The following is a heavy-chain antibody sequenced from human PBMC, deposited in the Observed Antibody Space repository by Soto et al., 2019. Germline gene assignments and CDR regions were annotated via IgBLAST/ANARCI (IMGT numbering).Heavy chain of an antibody. CDR2: IYYSGST. Sequence: SETLSLTRTVSCGSISSSSYYCGWIRQPPGKGLEWIGSIYYSGSTYYNPSLKSRVTISVDTSKNQFSLKLSSVTAADTAVYYCARFDYAQLFDYWGQGTLVTVSS. D-gene: IGHD3-16*01. V-gene: IGHV4-39*01. J-gene: IGHJ4*02. CDR1: CGSISSSSYY. CDR3: ARFDYAQLFDY.